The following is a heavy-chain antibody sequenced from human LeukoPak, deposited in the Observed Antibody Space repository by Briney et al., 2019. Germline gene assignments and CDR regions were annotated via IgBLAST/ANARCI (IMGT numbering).Heavy chain of an antibody. D-gene: IGHD3-3*01. CDR1: GYTFTSYD. Sequence: GASVKVSCKTSGYTFTSYDINWVRQAPGQGLEWIGWMNPNSANTGYAQKFQGRVTISRNISIGTAYMELSRLTSEDTAVYYCARGVTVFGVAPDHWGQGTLVTVSS. J-gene: IGHJ4*02. CDR2: MNPNSANT. V-gene: IGHV1-8*01. CDR3: ARGVTVFGVAPDH.